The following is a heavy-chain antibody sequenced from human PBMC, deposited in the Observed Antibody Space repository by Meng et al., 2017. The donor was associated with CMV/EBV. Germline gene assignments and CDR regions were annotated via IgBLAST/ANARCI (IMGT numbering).Heavy chain of an antibody. D-gene: IGHD2-2*01. CDR3: ARTYCSSTSCRYRNGGWFDP. CDR1: GGSLSGYY. J-gene: IGHJ5*02. CDR2: INHSGST. Sequence: SETLSPTCAVYGGSLSGYYWSWIRQPPGKGLEWIGEINHSGSTNYNPSLKSRVTISVDTSKNQFSLKLSSVTAADTAVYYCARTYCSSTSCRYRNGGWFDPWGQGTLVTVSS. V-gene: IGHV4-34*01.